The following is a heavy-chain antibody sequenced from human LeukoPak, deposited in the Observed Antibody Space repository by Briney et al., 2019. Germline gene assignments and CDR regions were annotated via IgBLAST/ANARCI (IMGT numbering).Heavy chain of an antibody. CDR2: IVPSGST. D-gene: IGHD6-19*01. CDR1: GAPIRSYY. Sequence: PSETLSLTCTVSGAPIRSYYWSWIRQPAGKGLEWIGRIVPSGSTNYNPSLKSRVTMSVDTSKNQFSLKLSSVTAADTAVYYCARDADSSGWYSWFDPWGQGTLVTVSS. CDR3: ARDADSSGWYSWFDP. V-gene: IGHV4-4*07. J-gene: IGHJ5*02.